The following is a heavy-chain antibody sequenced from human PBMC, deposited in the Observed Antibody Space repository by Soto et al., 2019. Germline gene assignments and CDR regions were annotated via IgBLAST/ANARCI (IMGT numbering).Heavy chain of an antibody. CDR2: INAGNGDT. J-gene: IGHJ4*02. CDR3: ARDWTHYDSSGPGDY. D-gene: IGHD3-22*01. Sequence: ASLTVSCKASGYTFTRDPMHWVRQDPGQRLEWMGWINAGNGDTKYSQKFQGRVTITRDTSASTAYMELSSLRSEDTAVFYCARDWTHYDSSGPGDYWGQGTLVTVSS. V-gene: IGHV1-3*01. CDR1: GYTFTRDP.